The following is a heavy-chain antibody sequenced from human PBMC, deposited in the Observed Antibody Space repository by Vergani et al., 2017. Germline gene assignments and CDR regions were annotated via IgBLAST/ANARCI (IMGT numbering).Heavy chain of an antibody. V-gene: IGHV4-61*02. J-gene: IGHJ3*01. D-gene: IGHD4-23*01. CDR3: ARDSKQLRPRAFYL. Sequence: QVQLQESGPGMVKPSQTLSLTCTVSGASINNDFYYWHWIRQPAGKGLEWIGPIYVSGITDYNSSLQSRVSMSVDTPKNKFSLTLTSVTAADTAVYYFARDSKQLRPRAFYLWGQGTVVPVSS. CDR2: IYVSGIT. CDR1: GASINNDFYY.